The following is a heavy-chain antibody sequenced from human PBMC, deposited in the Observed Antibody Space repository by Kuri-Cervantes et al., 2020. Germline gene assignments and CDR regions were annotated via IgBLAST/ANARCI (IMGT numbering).Heavy chain of an antibody. D-gene: IGHD6-19*01. CDR1: GFTFSSYA. V-gene: IGHV3-23*01. Sequence: GGSLRLSCAASGFTFSSYAMSWVRQAPGKGLEWVSAISGSGGSTSYAQKFQGRVTMTRDTSTSTVYMELSSLRSEDTAVYYCARGRRMAVAGTWFDYWGQGTLVTVSS. CDR3: ARGRRMAVAGTWFDY. J-gene: IGHJ4*02. CDR2: ISGSGGST.